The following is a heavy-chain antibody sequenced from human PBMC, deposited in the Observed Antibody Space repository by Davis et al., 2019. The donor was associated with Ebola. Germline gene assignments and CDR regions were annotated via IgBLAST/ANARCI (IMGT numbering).Heavy chain of an antibody. Sequence: GESLKISCAASGFTFSNYAMSWVRQAPGKGLEWVSGISGSGATTYYADSVKGRFTISRDNSKNTLYLQMNSLRTEDTALYYCAKESYSNYFFYYYGMDVWGQGTTVTVSS. D-gene: IGHD4-11*01. CDR2: ISGSGATT. CDR3: AKESYSNYFFYYYGMDV. J-gene: IGHJ6*02. V-gene: IGHV3-23*01. CDR1: GFTFSNYA.